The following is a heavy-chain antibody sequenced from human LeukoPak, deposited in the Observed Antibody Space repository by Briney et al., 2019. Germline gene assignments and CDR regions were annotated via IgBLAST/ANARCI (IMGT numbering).Heavy chain of an antibody. CDR2: INPSGGST. D-gene: IGHD2-15*01. CDR3: AREYCSDGSCYSAFDI. V-gene: IGHV1-46*01. J-gene: IGHJ3*02. Sequence: ASVKVSCKASGYTFSGYYMHWVRQAPGQGLEWMGIINPSGGSTSYAQKFQGRVTMTRDMSTSTVYMELSRLRSDDTAVYYCAREYCSDGSCYSAFDIWGQGTMVTVSS. CDR1: GYTFSGYY.